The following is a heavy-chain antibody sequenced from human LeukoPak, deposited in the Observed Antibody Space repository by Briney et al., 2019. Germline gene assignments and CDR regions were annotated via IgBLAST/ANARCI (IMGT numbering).Heavy chain of an antibody. V-gene: IGHV1-24*01. J-gene: IGHJ5*02. CDR1: GYSFTDHY. Sequence: ASVKVSCKASGYSFTDHYLHWVRQAPGQGLEWMGGFDPEDGETIYAQKFQGRVTMTEDTSTDTAYMELSSLRSEDTAVYYCATAWFGEGGNWFDPWGQGTLVTVSS. CDR3: ATAWFGEGGNWFDP. CDR2: FDPEDGET. D-gene: IGHD3-10*01.